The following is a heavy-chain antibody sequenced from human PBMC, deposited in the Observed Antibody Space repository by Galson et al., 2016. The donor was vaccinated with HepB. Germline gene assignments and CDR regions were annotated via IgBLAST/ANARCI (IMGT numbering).Heavy chain of an antibody. D-gene: IGHD3-9*01. Sequence: SVKVSCKASGGTFSTYAISWVRQAPGQGLEWMGGIIPIFDTTNYTQKFQDRVTFSADKSTSTAYMELSSLRSEDTAVYYCALGEYFDWLPHTDYWGQGTLVTVSS. CDR3: ALGEYFDWLPHTDY. CDR1: GGTFSTYA. J-gene: IGHJ4*02. V-gene: IGHV1-69*06. CDR2: IIPIFDTT.